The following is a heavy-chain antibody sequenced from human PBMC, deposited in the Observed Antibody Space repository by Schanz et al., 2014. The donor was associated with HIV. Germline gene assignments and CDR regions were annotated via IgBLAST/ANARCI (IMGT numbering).Heavy chain of an antibody. CDR1: GYAFTSYG. V-gene: IGHV1-18*01. Sequence: QVQLVQSGAAVKKPGASVRVSCKTSGYAFTSYGITWVRQAPGQGLDWMGWISPYNGDRNYGRNFQNRITLTTDTSTNTAYLELRSLRSDDTAVYYCARGQDWPGPRLDHWGHGTLVLVSS. CDR2: ISPYNGDR. CDR3: ARGQDWPGPRLDH. D-gene: IGHD3-9*01. J-gene: IGHJ5*02.